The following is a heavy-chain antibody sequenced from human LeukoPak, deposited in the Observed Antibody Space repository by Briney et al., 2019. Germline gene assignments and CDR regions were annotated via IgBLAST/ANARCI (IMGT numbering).Heavy chain of an antibody. D-gene: IGHD4-17*01. V-gene: IGHV4-34*01. Sequence: SETLSLTCAVSGGSLSGYYLTWIRQPPGKGLEWIGEINHSGTTNYNPSLKSRVTISGDTSNNQLTLKLTSVTAADTAVYYCARDGPDSNDYVPYYWGQGSLITVSS. CDR1: GGSLSGYY. CDR3: ARDGPDSNDYVPYY. J-gene: IGHJ4*02. CDR2: INHSGTT.